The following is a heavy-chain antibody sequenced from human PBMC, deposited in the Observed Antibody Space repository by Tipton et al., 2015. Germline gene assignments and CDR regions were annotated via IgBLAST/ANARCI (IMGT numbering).Heavy chain of an antibody. V-gene: IGHV3-11*04. J-gene: IGHJ3*02. Sequence: QVQLVQSGGGLIQPGGSLRLSCAASGFTVSSDYMSWVRQAPGKGLEWISYISSSGSTQYYADSVKGRFTISRSNAKNSLNLQMSSLRAEDTAVYFCARAGYCRGGSCYYEASDMWGQGTMVTVSS. CDR2: ISSSGSTQ. D-gene: IGHD2-15*01. CDR1: GFTVSSDY. CDR3: ARAGYCRGGSCYYEASDM.